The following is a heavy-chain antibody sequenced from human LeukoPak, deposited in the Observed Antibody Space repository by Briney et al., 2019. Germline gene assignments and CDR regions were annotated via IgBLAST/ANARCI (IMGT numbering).Heavy chain of an antibody. Sequence: GGSLRLSCAVSGSTFTSYAISWVRQAPGKGLEWVSTISGSGNRTYYANSVKGRFTLSRDKSKNTVYLQMNSLRVEETAVYYCAKHTNYYYYYMDVWGKGTTVTVSS. D-gene: IGHD3-3*01. CDR3: AKHTNYYYYYMDV. J-gene: IGHJ6*03. CDR1: GSTFTSYA. CDR2: ISGSGNRT. V-gene: IGHV3-23*01.